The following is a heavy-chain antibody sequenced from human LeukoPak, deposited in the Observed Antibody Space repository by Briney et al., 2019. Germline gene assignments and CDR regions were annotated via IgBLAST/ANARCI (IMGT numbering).Heavy chain of an antibody. CDR2: IYYSGST. V-gene: IGHV4-39*01. CDR3: ARSLKISSGWFHNFDY. Sequence: SSETLSLTCTVSGGYISSSSTHYWGWIRQPPGKGLEWIGSIYYSGSTYYNPSLKSRVTISVDTSKNQFSLKVTSVSAADTAVYYYARSLKISSGWFHNFDYWGQGTLVTVSS. J-gene: IGHJ4*02. D-gene: IGHD6-19*01. CDR1: GGYISSSSTHY.